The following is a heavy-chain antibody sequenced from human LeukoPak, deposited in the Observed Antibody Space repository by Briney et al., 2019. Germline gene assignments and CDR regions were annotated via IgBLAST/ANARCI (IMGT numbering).Heavy chain of an antibody. CDR1: GYTFTSYD. J-gene: IGHJ6*02. CDR3: ARSVTSAPYYYYYGMDV. Sequence: GASVKVSCKASGYTFTSYDINWVRQATGQGLEWMGWMNPNSGNTGYAQKFQGRVTMTRNTSISTAYMELSSLRSEDTAVYYCARSVTSAPYYYYYGMDVWGQGTTVTVSS. D-gene: IGHD3-16*02. V-gene: IGHV1-8*01. CDR2: MNPNSGNT.